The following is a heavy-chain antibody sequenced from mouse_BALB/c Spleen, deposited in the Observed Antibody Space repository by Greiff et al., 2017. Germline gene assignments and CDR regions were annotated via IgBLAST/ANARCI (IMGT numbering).Heavy chain of an antibody. J-gene: IGHJ3*01. CDR3: ARRPFSY. CDR1: GYTFTSYW. V-gene: IGHV1-7*01. Sequence: VQLQQSGAELAKPGASVKMSCKASGYTFTSYWMHWVKQRPGQGLEWIGYINPSTGYTEYNQKFKDKATLTADKSSSTAYMQLSSLTSEDSAVYYCARRPFSYWGQGTLVTVSA. CDR2: INPSTGYT.